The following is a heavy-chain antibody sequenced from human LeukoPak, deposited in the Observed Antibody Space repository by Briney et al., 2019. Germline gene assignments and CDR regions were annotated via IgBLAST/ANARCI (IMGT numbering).Heavy chain of an antibody. CDR3: ARDMGLRFLEWPFDP. Sequence: ASVKVSCKASGYTFTRYGMNWVRQAPGQGLEWMEWISTYNGDTEYAQKMQGRVTMTRDTSTTTAYMELRSLRFDDTAVYYCARDMGLRFLEWPFDPWGQGTLVSVSS. CDR1: GYTFTRYG. D-gene: IGHD3-3*01. V-gene: IGHV1-18*01. CDR2: ISTYNGDT. J-gene: IGHJ5*02.